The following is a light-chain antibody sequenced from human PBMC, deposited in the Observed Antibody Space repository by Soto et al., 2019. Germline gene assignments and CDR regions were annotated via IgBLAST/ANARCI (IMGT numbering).Light chain of an antibody. Sequence: QSALTQPASVSGSPGQSITISCTGSSSDVGGYNYVSWYQHHPGKAPKLMIYGVDNRPSGVSNRFSGSKSGNTASLTISGLQAEDEAAYYCSSYTSSNTLYVFGTGTKVTVL. V-gene: IGLV2-14*03. CDR2: GVD. J-gene: IGLJ1*01. CDR1: SSDVGGYNY. CDR3: SSYTSSNTLYV.